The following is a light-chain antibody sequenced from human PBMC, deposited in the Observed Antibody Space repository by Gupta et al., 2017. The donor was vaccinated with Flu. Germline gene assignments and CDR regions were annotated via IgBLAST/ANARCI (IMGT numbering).Light chain of an antibody. CDR3: QHLRT. CDR1: QDISSY. J-gene: IGKJ3*01. V-gene: IGKV1-9*01. CDR2: AAS. Sequence: LTQSPSFLSASVGDRVTITCRASQDISSYLAGDQQKPGKAPKLLIYAASTLQSGVPSRFSGSGSGTEFTRTISSLQPEDFATYDGQHLRTFGHGTKVDIK.